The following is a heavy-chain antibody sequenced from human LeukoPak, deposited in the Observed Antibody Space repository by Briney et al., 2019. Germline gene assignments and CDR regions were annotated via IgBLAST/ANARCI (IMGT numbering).Heavy chain of an antibody. CDR2: IYYSGST. J-gene: IGHJ2*01. CDR3: ARGEPSIASTGAPPFDL. V-gene: IGHV4-59*01. Sequence: SETLSLTCTVSGGSIRSYYWEWIRQPPGKGLEWIGYIYYSGSTDYNPSLKSLVTLSVDTSKNQFSLRLSSVTAADTAVYYCARGEPSIASTGAPPFDLWGRGTLVTVSS. D-gene: IGHD6-13*01. CDR1: GGSIRSYY.